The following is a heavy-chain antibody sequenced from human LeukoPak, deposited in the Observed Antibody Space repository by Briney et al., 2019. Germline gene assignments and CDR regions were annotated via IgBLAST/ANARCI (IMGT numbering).Heavy chain of an antibody. Sequence: PSETLSLTCTVSGGSTSSGSYYWSWIRQPAGKGLEWIGSIYHSGSTYYNPPLKSRVTISVDTSKNQFSLKLSSVTAADTAVYYCARGGFPYYFDYWGQGTLVTVSS. CDR2: IYHSGST. V-gene: IGHV4-39*07. CDR1: GGSTSSGSYY. J-gene: IGHJ4*02. D-gene: IGHD2-21*01. CDR3: ARGGFPYYFDY.